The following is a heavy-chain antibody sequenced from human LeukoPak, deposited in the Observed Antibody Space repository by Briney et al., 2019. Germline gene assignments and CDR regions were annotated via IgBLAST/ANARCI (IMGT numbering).Heavy chain of an antibody. D-gene: IGHD4-17*01. CDR2: IYPGDSDT. CDR3: AKTKRADYGDYSFDY. Sequence: GESLKISCKGSGYSFTSYWIGWVRQMPGKGLEWMGIIYPGDSDTRYSPSFQGQVTISADKSISTAYLQWSSLKASDTAMYYCAKTKRADYGDYSFDYWGQGTLVTVSS. J-gene: IGHJ4*02. CDR1: GYSFTSYW. V-gene: IGHV5-51*01.